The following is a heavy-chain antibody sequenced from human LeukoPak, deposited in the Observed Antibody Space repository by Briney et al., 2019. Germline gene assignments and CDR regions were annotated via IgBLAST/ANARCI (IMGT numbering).Heavy chain of an antibody. V-gene: IGHV1-2*02. CDR3: ARAITMVRGVPGGY. D-gene: IGHD3-10*01. CDR1: GYTFTGYY. CDR2: INPNSGGT. J-gene: IGHJ4*02. Sequence: ASVKVSCKASGYTFTGYYMHWVRQAPGQGLEWMGWINPNSGGTNYAQKFQGRVTMTRDTSISTAYMELSRLRSDDTAVYYCARAITMVRGVPGGYWGQETLVTVSS.